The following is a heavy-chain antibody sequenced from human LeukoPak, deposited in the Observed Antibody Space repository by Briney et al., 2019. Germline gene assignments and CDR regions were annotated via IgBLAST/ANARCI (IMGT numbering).Heavy chain of an antibody. CDR2: IIPIFGTA. V-gene: IGHV1-69*05. Sequence: SVKVSCKASGGTFSSYAISWVRQAPGQGLEWMGGIIPIFGTANYAQKFQGRVTMTRDTSTSTVYMELSSLRSEDTAVYYCARGLSGYELPGFDYWGQGTLVTVSS. CDR1: GGTFSSYA. CDR3: ARGLSGYELPGFDY. D-gene: IGHD5-12*01. J-gene: IGHJ4*02.